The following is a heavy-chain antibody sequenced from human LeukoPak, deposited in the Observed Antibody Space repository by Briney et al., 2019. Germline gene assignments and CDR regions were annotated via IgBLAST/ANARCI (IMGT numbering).Heavy chain of an antibody. CDR2: IKQDGSEK. CDR3: AVYCGGDCQDAFDI. J-gene: IGHJ3*02. D-gene: IGHD2-21*01. Sequence: GGSLRLSCAASGFTFSSYWMSWVRQAPGKGLEWVANIKQDGSEKYYVDSVKGRFTISRDNAKNSLYLLMNSLRAEDTAVYYCAVYCGGDCQDAFDIWGQGTMVTVSS. CDR1: GFTFSSYW. V-gene: IGHV3-7*01.